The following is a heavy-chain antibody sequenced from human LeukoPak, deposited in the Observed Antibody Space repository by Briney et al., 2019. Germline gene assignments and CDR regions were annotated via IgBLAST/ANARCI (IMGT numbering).Heavy chain of an antibody. CDR3: ARLSGIAAAIDY. D-gene: IGHD6-13*01. J-gene: IGHJ4*02. CDR1: GFTFSSYS. V-gene: IGHV3-21*01. Sequence: GGSLRLSCAASGFTFSSYSMNWVRQAPGKGLEWVSSISSSSSYIYYADSVKGRFTISRDNAENSLYLQMNSLRAEDTAVYYCARLSGIAAAIDYWGQGTLVTVSS. CDR2: ISSSSSYI.